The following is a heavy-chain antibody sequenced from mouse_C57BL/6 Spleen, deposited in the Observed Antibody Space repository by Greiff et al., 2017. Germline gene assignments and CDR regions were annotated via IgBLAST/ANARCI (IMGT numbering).Heavy chain of an antibody. V-gene: IGHV1-50*01. CDR1: GYTFTSYW. CDR2: IDPSDSYT. D-gene: IGHD3-2*02. J-gene: IGHJ3*01. Sequence: QVQLQQPGAELVKPGASVKLSCKASGYTFTSYWMQWVKQRPGQGLEWIGEIDPSDSYTNYNQKFKGKATLTVEKSSSTAYMQLSSLTSEDSAVYDCARGTAQATTWFAYWGQGTLVTVSA. CDR3: ARGTAQATTWFAY.